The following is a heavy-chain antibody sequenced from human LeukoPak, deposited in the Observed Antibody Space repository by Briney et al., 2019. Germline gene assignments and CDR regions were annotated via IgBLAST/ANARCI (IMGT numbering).Heavy chain of an antibody. CDR3: ARDQYSGSCWVVEPEWYFDL. Sequence: ASVKVSCKASGYTFTGYYMHWLRQAPGQGLEWMGRINPNSGGTNYAQKFQGRVTMTRDTSISTAYMELSRLRSDDTAVYYCARDQYSGSCWVVEPEWYFDLWGRGNLVTVSS. V-gene: IGHV1-2*06. CDR2: INPNSGGT. D-gene: IGHD5-12*01. CDR1: GYTFTGYY. J-gene: IGHJ2*01.